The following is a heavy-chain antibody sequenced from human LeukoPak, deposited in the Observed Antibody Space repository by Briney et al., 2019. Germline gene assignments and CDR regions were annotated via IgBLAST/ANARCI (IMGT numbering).Heavy chain of an antibody. V-gene: IGHV3-74*01. CDR2: IKSDGSAT. D-gene: IGHD4-23*01. Sequence: QPGGPLRLSCAGSEFSFSSYWMHWVRQPPEKGLEWVFSIKSDGSATAYADSVKGRFSMSTDSAKYTASLHMNSLRVEDTAMYYCAMDINGGLFHVWGQGTPVTASS. CDR3: AMDINGGLFHV. CDR1: EFSFSSYW. J-gene: IGHJ4*02.